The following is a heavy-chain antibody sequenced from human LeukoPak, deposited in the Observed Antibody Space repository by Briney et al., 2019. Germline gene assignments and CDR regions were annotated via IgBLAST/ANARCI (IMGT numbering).Heavy chain of an antibody. V-gene: IGHV3-9*01. CDR1: GFTFDDYA. D-gene: IGHD3-10*01. J-gene: IGHJ4*02. Sequence: PGRSLRLSCAASGFTFDDYAMHWVRQAPGKGLEWVSGISWNSGSIGYADSVKGRFTISRDNAKNSLYLQMNSLRAEDTALYYCAKDSYYASGSYYTRAFDYWGQGTLVTVSS. CDR2: ISWNSGSI. CDR3: AKDSYYASGSYYTRAFDY.